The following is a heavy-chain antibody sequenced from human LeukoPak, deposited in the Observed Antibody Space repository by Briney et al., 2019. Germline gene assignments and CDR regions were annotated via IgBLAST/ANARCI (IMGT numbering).Heavy chain of an antibody. V-gene: IGHV1-69*01. CDR1: GGTFSSYA. J-gene: IGHJ3*02. D-gene: IGHD6-25*01. Sequence: ASVKVSCKASGGTFSSYAISWVRQAPGQGLEWMGAIIPIFGTANYAQKFQGRVTITADESTSTAYMELSSLRSEDTAVYYCARDRGASQSDAFDIWGQGTMVTVSS. CDR2: IIPIFGTA. CDR3: ARDRGASQSDAFDI.